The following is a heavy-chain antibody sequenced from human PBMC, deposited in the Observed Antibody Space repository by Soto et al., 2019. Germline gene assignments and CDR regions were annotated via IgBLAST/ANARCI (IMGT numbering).Heavy chain of an antibody. J-gene: IGHJ5*02. CDR1: GFTFSSYA. D-gene: IGHD3-9*01. Sequence: PGGSLRLSCAASGFTFSSYAMSWVRQAPGKGLEWVSAISGSGGSTYYADSMKGRFTISRDNSKNTLYLQMNSLRAEDTAVYYCAKGYIVVRCFDWLLSDKNWFDPWGQGSLVTVSS. V-gene: IGHV3-23*01. CDR3: AKGYIVVRCFDWLLSDKNWFDP. CDR2: ISGSGGST.